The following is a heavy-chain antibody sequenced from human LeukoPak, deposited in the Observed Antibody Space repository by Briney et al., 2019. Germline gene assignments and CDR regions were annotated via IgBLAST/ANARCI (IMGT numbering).Heavy chain of an antibody. CDR1: GFTFSSYW. CDR3: ARAPSEIGGYYPEYFRH. V-gene: IGHV3-74*01. J-gene: IGHJ1*01. CDR2: IKGDGNT. Sequence: PVWSVRLSCAASGFTFSSYWMHWVRQAPGKGLVWVSRIKGDGNTNYADSVKGRFTISRDNAKNTVSLQMNSLRAEDTGVYYCARAPSEIGGYYPEYFRHWGQSTLVTASS. D-gene: IGHD3-22*01.